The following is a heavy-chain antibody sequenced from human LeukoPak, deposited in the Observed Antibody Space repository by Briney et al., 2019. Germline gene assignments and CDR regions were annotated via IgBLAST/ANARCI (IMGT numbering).Heavy chain of an antibody. Sequence: ASVKVSCKASGYTFTRYDINWVRQATGQGLEWMGRMNPKSGNTGYAQKFQGRVTMTRNTSIRTAYMELSSLRSEDTAVYYCARGIRVAVPAILVTAAYWFDPRGQGTLVTVSS. CDR1: GYTFTRYD. J-gene: IGHJ5*02. V-gene: IGHV1-8*01. D-gene: IGHD2-2*01. CDR3: ARGIRVAVPAILVTAAYWFDP. CDR2: MNPKSGNT.